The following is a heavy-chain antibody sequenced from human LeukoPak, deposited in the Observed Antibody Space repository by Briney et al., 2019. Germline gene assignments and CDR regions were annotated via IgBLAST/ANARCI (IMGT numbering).Heavy chain of an antibody. CDR1: GFTFSSYS. CDR3: ARGTKYYYDSSGYFPDY. D-gene: IGHD3-22*01. J-gene: IGHJ4*02. CDR2: ISSSSSYI. V-gene: IGHV3-21*01. Sequence: GGSLRLSCAASGFTFSSYSMNWARQAPGKGLEWVSSISSSSSYIYYADSVKGRFTISRDNAKNSLYLQMNSLRAEDTAVYYCARGTKYYYDSSGYFPDYWGQGTLVTVSS.